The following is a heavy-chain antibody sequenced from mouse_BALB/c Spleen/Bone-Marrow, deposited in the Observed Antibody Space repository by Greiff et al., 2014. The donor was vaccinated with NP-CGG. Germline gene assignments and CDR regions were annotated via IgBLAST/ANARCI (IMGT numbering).Heavy chain of an antibody. CDR2: ISNGGGST. CDR1: GFTFSDYY. Sequence: EVQLQQSGGGLVQPGGSLKPSCATSGFTFSDYYMYWVRQTPEKRLEWVAYISNGGGSTYYPDTVKGRFTISRDNAKNTLYLQMSRLKSEDTAMYYCARHLYGNYGAMDYWGQGTSVTVSS. V-gene: IGHV5-12*02. D-gene: IGHD2-1*01. CDR3: ARHLYGNYGAMDY. J-gene: IGHJ4*01.